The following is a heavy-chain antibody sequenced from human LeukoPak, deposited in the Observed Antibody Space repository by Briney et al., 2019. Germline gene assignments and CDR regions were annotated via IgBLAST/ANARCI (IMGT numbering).Heavy chain of an antibody. CDR2: ISSSGSTI. CDR3: AKERGVITDY. D-gene: IGHD3-10*01. V-gene: IGHV3-48*03. J-gene: IGHJ4*02. CDR1: GFTFSSYE. Sequence: RTGGSLRLSCAASGFTFSSYEMNWVRQAPGKGLEWASYISSSGSTIYYADSVKGRFTISRDNAKNSLYLQMNSLRVEDTAVYYCAKERGVITDYWGQGTLVTVSS.